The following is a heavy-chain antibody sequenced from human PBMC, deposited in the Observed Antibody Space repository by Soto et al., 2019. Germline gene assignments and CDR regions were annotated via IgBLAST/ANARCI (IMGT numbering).Heavy chain of an antibody. Sequence: PGGSLKISCKGSGYSFTSYWISWVRQMPGKGLEWMGRIDPSDSYTNYSPSFQGHVTISADKSISTAYLQWSSLKASDTAMYYCARETSNYYDSSGYVFWGQGTLVTVSS. CDR3: ARETSNYYDSSGYVF. CDR1: GYSFTSYW. D-gene: IGHD3-22*01. J-gene: IGHJ4*02. CDR2: IDPSDSYT. V-gene: IGHV5-10-1*01.